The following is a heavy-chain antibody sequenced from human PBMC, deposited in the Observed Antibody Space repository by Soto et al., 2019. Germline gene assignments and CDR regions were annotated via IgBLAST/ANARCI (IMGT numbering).Heavy chain of an antibody. J-gene: IGHJ4*02. Sequence: PGGSLRLSCAASGFTFSSYGMHWVRQAPGKGLEWVAVISYDGSNKYYADSVKGRFTISRDNSKNTLYLQMNSLRAEDTAVYYCAKDLLLVRGSFDYWGQGTLVTVSS. CDR1: GFTFSSYG. V-gene: IGHV3-30*18. CDR2: ISYDGSNK. D-gene: IGHD6-6*01. CDR3: AKDLLLVRGSFDY.